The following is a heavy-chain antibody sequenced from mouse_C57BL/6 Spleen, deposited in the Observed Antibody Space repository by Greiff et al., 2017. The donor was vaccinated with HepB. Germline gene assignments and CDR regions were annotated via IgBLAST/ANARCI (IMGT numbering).Heavy chain of an antibody. D-gene: IGHD2-4*01. CDR2: INYDGRST. V-gene: IGHV5-16*01. CDR1: GFTFSDYY. J-gene: IGHJ1*03. CDR3: ARDHYDYDVGYFDV. Sequence: EVQLLESEGGLVQPGSSMKLSCTASGFTFSDYYMAWVRQLPEEGLEWVANINYDGRSTYYLDSLKSRFIISRDNAKNILYLQMSSLKSEDTATYYCARDHYDYDVGYFDVGGTGTTVTVSS.